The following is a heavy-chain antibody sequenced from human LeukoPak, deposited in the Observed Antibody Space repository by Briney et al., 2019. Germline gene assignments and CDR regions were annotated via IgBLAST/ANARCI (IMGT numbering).Heavy chain of an antibody. V-gene: IGHV3-21*01. CDR2: ISSRSSYI. CDR3: ARGLGYCSGGSCRNWFDP. D-gene: IGHD2-15*01. CDR1: GFTFSSYS. Sequence: PGGSLRLSCAASGFTFSSYSMSSVPEAPGEGLECVSSISSRSSYIYYADSVKGRFTISRDNAKNSLYLQMNSLRAEDTAVYYCARGLGYCSGGSCRNWFDPWGQGTLVTVSS. J-gene: IGHJ5*02.